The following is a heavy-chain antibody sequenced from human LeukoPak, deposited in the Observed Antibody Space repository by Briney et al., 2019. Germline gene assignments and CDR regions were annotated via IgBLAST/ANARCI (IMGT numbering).Heavy chain of an antibody. J-gene: IGHJ4*02. Sequence: GGSLRLSCAASGFTVSSNYMSWVRQAPGKGLEWVSLIYSGGNTYYADSVKGRFTISRDNSKNTLYLQMNSLRAEDTAVYYCARRGGGIAARPIDYWGQGTLVTVSS. D-gene: IGHD6-6*01. V-gene: IGHV3-53*05. CDR1: GFTVSSNY. CDR2: IYSGGNT. CDR3: ARRGGGIAARPIDY.